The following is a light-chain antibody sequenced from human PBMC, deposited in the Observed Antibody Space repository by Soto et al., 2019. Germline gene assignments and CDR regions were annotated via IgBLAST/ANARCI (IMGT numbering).Light chain of an antibody. CDR1: QSVDIN. V-gene: IGKV3-15*01. CDR3: QQYRGWPRT. Sequence: ETVLTQSPATLSVSPGERVTLSCRASQSVDINLAWYQQKPGQAPRLLIYGASTRATDMSGTFSGRGSGTEFTLTINNLRPEDFAVYYCQQYRGWPRTFGQGTKVEIK. CDR2: GAS. J-gene: IGKJ1*01.